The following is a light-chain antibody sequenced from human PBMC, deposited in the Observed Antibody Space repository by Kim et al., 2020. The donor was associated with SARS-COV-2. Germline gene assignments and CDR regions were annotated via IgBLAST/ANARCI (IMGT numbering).Light chain of an antibody. V-gene: IGLV2-11*01. Sequence: GQSVTIACTGASSDVGEDNYVSWYQQHPGEAPKLMIYDVSKRPSGVPDHFSGSKSGNTASLTISGLQAEDEADYHCCSYAGRYTVVFGGGTQLTVL. CDR3: CSYAGRYTVV. J-gene: IGLJ3*02. CDR1: SSDVGEDNY. CDR2: DVS.